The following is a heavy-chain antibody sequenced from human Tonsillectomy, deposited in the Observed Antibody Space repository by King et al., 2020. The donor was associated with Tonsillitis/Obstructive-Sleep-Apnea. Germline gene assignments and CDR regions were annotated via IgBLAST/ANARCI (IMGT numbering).Heavy chain of an antibody. Sequence: VQLVESGGGLVKPGGSLRLSCAASGVTFSNAWMNWVRQAPGKGLEWVGRIKSKTDGGTTDYAAPVKGRFSISRDDSKNTLYLQMNSLKTEDTAVYYCTSDHPDIAVVRAAMVLYYYGMDVWGQGTTVTVSS. D-gene: IGHD2-2*01. V-gene: IGHV3-15*07. CDR3: TSDHPDIAVVRAAMVLYYYGMDV. J-gene: IGHJ6*02. CDR2: IKSKTDGGTT. CDR1: GVTFSNAW.